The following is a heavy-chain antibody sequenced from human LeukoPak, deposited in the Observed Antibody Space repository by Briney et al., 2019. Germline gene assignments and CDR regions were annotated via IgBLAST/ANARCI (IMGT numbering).Heavy chain of an antibody. V-gene: IGHV3-30*02. CDR1: GFTFSGYG. Sequence: GGSLRLSCAAFGFTFSGYGMHWVRQAPGKGLEWVAFIRYDGSNRYYADSVKGRFTISRDNSKNTLYLQMNSLRAEDTAVYYCARGLWSFDDWGQGTLVTVSS. CDR2: IRYDGSNR. D-gene: IGHD5-18*01. J-gene: IGHJ4*02. CDR3: ARGLWSFDD.